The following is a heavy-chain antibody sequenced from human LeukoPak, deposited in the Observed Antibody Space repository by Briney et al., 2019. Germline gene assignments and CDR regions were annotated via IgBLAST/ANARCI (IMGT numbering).Heavy chain of an antibody. V-gene: IGHV3-33*01. J-gene: IGHJ4*02. CDR3: ARKRGAAAEDYFDY. CDR2: IWYDGSNK. Sequence: PGRSLRLSCAASGFTFSSYGMHWVRQARGKGREGVAVIWYDGSNKYYADSVKGPFTISRDNSKNTLYLQMNSLRAEDTAVYYCARKRGAAAEDYFDYWGQGTLVTVSS. CDR1: GFTFSSYG. D-gene: IGHD6-13*01.